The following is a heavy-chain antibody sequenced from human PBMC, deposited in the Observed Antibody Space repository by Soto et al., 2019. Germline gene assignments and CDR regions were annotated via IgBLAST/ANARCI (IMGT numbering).Heavy chain of an antibody. D-gene: IGHD2-15*01. J-gene: IGHJ4*02. CDR1: GFTFSSYS. CDR3: VRDQGNVVVAASDN. CDR2: ISSSSSYI. V-gene: IGHV3-21*01. Sequence: KPGGSLRLSCAASGFTFSSYSMNWVRQPPGKGLEWVSSISSSSSYIYYADSVKGRFTISRDNAKNSLFLQMNSLRAEDTAVYYCVRDQGNVVVAASDNWGQGTLVTVSS.